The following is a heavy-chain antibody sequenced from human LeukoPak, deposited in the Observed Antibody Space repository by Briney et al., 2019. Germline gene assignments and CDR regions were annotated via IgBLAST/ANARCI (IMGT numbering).Heavy chain of an antibody. CDR2: IKQDGSEK. D-gene: IGHD5/OR15-5a*01. CDR1: GVTLSSYW. Sequence: GGSLRLSCAASGVTLSSYWMTWVRQAPGKGLEWVANIKQDGSEKYYVDSVKGRFTISRDNAKNSLYLQMNSLRAEDTAVYYCARDPPLVSGPVYYYYYMDVWGKGTTVTVSS. V-gene: IGHV3-7*01. CDR3: ARDPPLVSGPVYYYYYMDV. J-gene: IGHJ6*03.